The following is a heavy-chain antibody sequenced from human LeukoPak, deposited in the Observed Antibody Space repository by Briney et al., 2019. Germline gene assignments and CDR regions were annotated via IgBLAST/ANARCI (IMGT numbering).Heavy chain of an antibody. D-gene: IGHD3-3*01. CDR2: FDPEDGET. J-gene: IGHJ4*02. Sequence: ASVKVSCKVSGYTLTELSMHWVRQPPGKGLEWMGGFDPEDGETIYAQKFQGRVTMTEDTSTDTAYMELSSLRSEDTAVYYCATGPRSDFWSGLFDYWGQATLVTVSS. CDR1: GYTLTELS. V-gene: IGHV1-24*01. CDR3: ATGPRSDFWSGLFDY.